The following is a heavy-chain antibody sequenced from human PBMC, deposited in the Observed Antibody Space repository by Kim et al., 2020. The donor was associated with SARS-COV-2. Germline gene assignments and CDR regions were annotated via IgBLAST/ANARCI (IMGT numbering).Heavy chain of an antibody. Sequence: LKSRVSISLDTSKNQFSLQLTSVTAADTDVYYCARGNGVPAAIRGRAFDIWGQGAMVTVSS. J-gene: IGHJ3*02. D-gene: IGHD2-2*01. V-gene: IGHV4-31*02. CDR3: ARGNGVPAAIRGRAFDI.